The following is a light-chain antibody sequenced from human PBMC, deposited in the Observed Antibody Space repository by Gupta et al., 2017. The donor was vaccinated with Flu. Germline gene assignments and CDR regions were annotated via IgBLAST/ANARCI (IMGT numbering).Light chain of an antibody. J-gene: IGKJ1*01. V-gene: IGKV2-28*01. CDR2: LGS. CDR3: MQARQTPWT. Sequence: DSVMTLSPLPLLVTPGEPAPISCRSSPSLLHSNGYNYLDWYLQKPGQSPQLLIYLGSNRASGVPDGFSGSGSGTEFTLKIIRVEADDVGIYYCMQARQTPWTFGQGTKVEIK. CDR1: PSLLHSNGYNY.